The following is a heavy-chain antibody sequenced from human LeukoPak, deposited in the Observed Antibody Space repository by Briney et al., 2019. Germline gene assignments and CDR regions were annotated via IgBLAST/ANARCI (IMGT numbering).Heavy chain of an antibody. Sequence: ASVKVSCKASGYTFTNYYIHWVRQAPGQGLEWMGIINPSGGSTNFAQKFQGRVTMTTDTSTITVYMELSSLRSEDTAVYYCARWTTTYLDFWGQGTLVTVSS. J-gene: IGHJ4*02. CDR1: GYTFTNYY. CDR3: ARWTTTYLDF. V-gene: IGHV1-46*01. D-gene: IGHD4-11*01. CDR2: INPSGGST.